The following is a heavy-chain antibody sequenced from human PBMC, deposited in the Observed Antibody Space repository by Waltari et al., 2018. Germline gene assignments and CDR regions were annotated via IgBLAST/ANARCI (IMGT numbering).Heavy chain of an antibody. J-gene: IGHJ4*02. CDR3: ARDPHYSNFDY. Sequence: EVHLVESGGGLVQPGGSLSLSCADSGFSFITYWMTWFRQAPGKGLEWLANIKDDGSDKNYVDSVKGRFTISRDNAKNSLYLQMNSLRAEDTAVYYCARDPHYSNFDYWGQGTLVTVSS. CDR1: GFSFITYW. CDR2: IKDDGSDK. V-gene: IGHV3-7*01. D-gene: IGHD4-4*01.